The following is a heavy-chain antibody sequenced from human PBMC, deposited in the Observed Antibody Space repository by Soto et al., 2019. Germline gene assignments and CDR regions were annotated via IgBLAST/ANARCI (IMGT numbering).Heavy chain of an antibody. V-gene: IGHV3-23*01. Sequence: GGSLRLSCAASGFTFSSYAMSWVRQAPGKGLEWVSAISGSGGSTYYADSVKGRFTISRDNSKNTLYLQMNSLRAEDTAVYYCANAPYSSGWEDYYYYYGMDVWGQGTTVTVSS. D-gene: IGHD6-19*01. CDR1: GFTFSSYA. J-gene: IGHJ6*02. CDR3: ANAPYSSGWEDYYYYYGMDV. CDR2: ISGSGGST.